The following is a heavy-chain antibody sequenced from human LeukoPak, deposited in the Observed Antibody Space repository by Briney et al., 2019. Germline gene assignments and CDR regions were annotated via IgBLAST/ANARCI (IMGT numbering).Heavy chain of an antibody. V-gene: IGHV1-46*01. CDR2: INPSGGST. D-gene: IGHD4-17*01. J-gene: IGHJ3*02. CDR1: GGTFSSYA. Sequence: ASVKVSCKASGGTFSSYAISWVRQAPGQGLEWMGIINPSGGSTSYAQKFQGRVTMTRDMSTSTVYMELSSLRSEDTAVYYCAREAPYGDYIFNAFDIWGQGTMVTVSS. CDR3: AREAPYGDYIFNAFDI.